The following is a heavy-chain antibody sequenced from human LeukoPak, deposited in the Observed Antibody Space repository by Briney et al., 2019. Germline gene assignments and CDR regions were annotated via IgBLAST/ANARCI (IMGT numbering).Heavy chain of an antibody. J-gene: IGHJ4*02. CDR1: GFTFSSYG. CDR2: ISYDGNNK. Sequence: HTGGSLRLSCAASGFTFSSYGMHWVRQAPGKGLEWVAVISYDGNNKYYADSVKGRFTISRDNSKNTLYLQMNSLRAEDTAVYYCAKKRVAVAGTHYFDYWGQGTLVTVSS. D-gene: IGHD6-19*01. CDR3: AKKRVAVAGTHYFDY. V-gene: IGHV3-30*18.